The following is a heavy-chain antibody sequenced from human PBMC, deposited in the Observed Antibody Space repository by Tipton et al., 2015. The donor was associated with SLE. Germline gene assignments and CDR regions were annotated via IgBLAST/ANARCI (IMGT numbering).Heavy chain of an antibody. J-gene: IGHJ4*02. CDR1: GGSFSGYY. D-gene: IGHD3-22*01. Sequence: TLSLTCTVSGGSFSGYYWTWIRQPPGKGLEWIGEINHSGSTYYNPSLKSRVTISVDTSKNQFSLKLSSVTAADTAVYYCARDQYYYDSSGYYGGSNFDYWGQGTLVTVSS. CDR3: ARDQYYYDSSGYYGGSNFDY. V-gene: IGHV4-34*01. CDR2: INHSGST.